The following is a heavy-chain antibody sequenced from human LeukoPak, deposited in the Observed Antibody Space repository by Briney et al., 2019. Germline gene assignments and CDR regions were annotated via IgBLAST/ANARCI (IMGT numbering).Heavy chain of an antibody. V-gene: IGHV3-21*01. CDR2: ISTSSSDI. D-gene: IGHD3-10*01. Sequence: GGSLRLSCAASGFTFSSYAMNWVRQAPGKGLEWVSTISTSSSDIYYADSLKGRFTISRDNAKNSLYLQMNSQRAEDTAVYYCARDFGFWGQGTLVTVSS. J-gene: IGHJ4*02. CDR1: GFTFSSYA. CDR3: ARDFGF.